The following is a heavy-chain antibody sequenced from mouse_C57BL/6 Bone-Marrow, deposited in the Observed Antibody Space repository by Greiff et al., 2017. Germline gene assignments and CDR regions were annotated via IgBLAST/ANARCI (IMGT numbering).Heavy chain of an antibody. V-gene: IGHV1-7*01. CDR2: INPSSGYT. CDR3: ARYYYGRSLRDAMDY. Sequence: QVQLKQSGAELAKPGASVKLSCKASGYTFTSYWMHWVKQRPGQGLEWIGYINPSSGYTKYNQKFKDKATLTADKSSSTAYMQLSSLTYEDSAVYYCARYYYGRSLRDAMDYWGQGTSVTVSS. D-gene: IGHD1-1*01. CDR1: GYTFTSYW. J-gene: IGHJ4*01.